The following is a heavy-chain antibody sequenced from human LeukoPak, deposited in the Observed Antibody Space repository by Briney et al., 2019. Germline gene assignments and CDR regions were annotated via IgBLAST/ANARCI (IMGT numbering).Heavy chain of an antibody. J-gene: IGHJ6*04. CDR3: ARALRLAEADIVA. CDR1: GFTFSSYG. Sequence: GGSLRLSCAASGFTFSSYGMHWVRQAPGKGLEWVAFIRYDGSNKYYADSVKGRFTISRDNSKNTLYLQMNSLRAEDTAVYYCARALRLAEADIVAWGKGTTVTVSS. V-gene: IGHV3-30*02. D-gene: IGHD2-15*01. CDR2: IRYDGSNK.